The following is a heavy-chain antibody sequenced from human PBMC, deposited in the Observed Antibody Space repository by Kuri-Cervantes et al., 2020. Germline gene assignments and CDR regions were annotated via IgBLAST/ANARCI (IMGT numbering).Heavy chain of an antibody. CDR3: TSRINSGWYQGLDH. D-gene: IGHD6-19*01. CDR1: GYSISSGYY. Sequence: GSLRLSCAVSGYSISSGYYWSWIRQPPGKGLEWIGYIYYSGSTNYNPSLKSRVTMSVGTSKNQFSLKLSSVTAADTAVYYCTSRINSGWYQGLDHWGQGTLVTVSS. V-gene: IGHV4-61*01. CDR2: IYYSGST. J-gene: IGHJ4*02.